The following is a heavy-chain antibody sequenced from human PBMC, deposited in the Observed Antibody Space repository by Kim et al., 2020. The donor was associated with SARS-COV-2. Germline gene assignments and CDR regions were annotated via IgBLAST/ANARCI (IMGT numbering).Heavy chain of an antibody. V-gene: IGHV3-30-3*01. J-gene: IGHJ3*02. D-gene: IGHD2-2*02. Sequence: GGSLRLSCAASGFTFSSYAMHWVRQAPGKGLEWVAVISYDGSNKYYADSVKGRFTISRDNSKNTLYLQMNSLRAEDTAVYYCAADTYCSSTSCYSGAFDIWGQGTMVTVSS. CDR2: ISYDGSNK. CDR1: GFTFSSYA. CDR3: AADTYCSSTSCYSGAFDI.